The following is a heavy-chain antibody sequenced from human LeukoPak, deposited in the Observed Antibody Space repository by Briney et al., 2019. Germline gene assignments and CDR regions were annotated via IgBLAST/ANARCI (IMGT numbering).Heavy chain of an antibody. J-gene: IGHJ4*02. CDR2: ISGSGGST. CDR1: GFTFSSYA. Sequence: GGSLRLSCAASGFTFSSYAMSWVRQAPGKGLEWVSAISGSGGSTYYADSVKGRFTISRDNSKNTLYLQMNSLRAEDTAVYYRAKAYYDILTGYNDYWGQGTLVTVSS. V-gene: IGHV3-23*01. CDR3: AKAYYDILTGYNDY. D-gene: IGHD3-9*01.